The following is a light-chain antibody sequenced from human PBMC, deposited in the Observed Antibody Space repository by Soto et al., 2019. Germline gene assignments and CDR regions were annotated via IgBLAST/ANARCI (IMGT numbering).Light chain of an antibody. J-gene: IGLJ2*01. CDR2: SND. CDR3: AAWDDSLNGHVV. Sequence: QSVLTQPPSASGTPGQRVTISCSGASSNIGTNTVNWYQQLPGTAPKLLIFSNDQRPSGVPDRFSGSKSGPSASLAISGLQSDDEADYYCAAWDDSLNGHVVFGGGTKLTVL. CDR1: SSNIGTNT. V-gene: IGLV1-44*01.